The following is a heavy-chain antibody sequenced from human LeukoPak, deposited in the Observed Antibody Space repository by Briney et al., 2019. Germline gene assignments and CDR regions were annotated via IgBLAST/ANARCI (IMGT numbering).Heavy chain of an antibody. CDR1: RYTFTRYY. CDR3: ARGSDIVVLPAAYNWFDP. J-gene: IGHJ5*02. D-gene: IGHD2-2*01. CDR2: IHPNSGGT. V-gene: IGHV1-2*04. Sequence: GASVKVSCKASRYTFTRYYLHWVRQAPGQGLEWMGWIHPNSGGTNYAQKFQGWVTMTRDTSISTAYMELSRLRSDDTAVYYCARGSDIVVLPAAYNWFDPWGQGTLVAVSS.